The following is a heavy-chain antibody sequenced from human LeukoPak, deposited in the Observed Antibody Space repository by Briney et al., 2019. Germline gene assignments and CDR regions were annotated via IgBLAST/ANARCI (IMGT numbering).Heavy chain of an antibody. CDR2: IYTSGST. D-gene: IGHD3-22*01. CDR3: ARDPTYYYDSSGSYFDY. J-gene: IGHJ4*02. Sequence: SETLSLTCTVSGGSISSYYWSWIRQPAVKGLEWIGRIYTSGSTNYNPSLKSRVTMSVDTSKNQFSLKLSSVTAADTAVYYCARDPTYYYDSSGSYFDYWGQGTLVTVSS. CDR1: GGSISSYY. V-gene: IGHV4-4*07.